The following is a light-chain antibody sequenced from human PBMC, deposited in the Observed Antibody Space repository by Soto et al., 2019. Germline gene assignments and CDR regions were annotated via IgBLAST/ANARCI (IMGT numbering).Light chain of an antibody. CDR2: DSN. V-gene: IGLV1-51*01. CDR3: GAWDNELSAAV. J-gene: IGLJ2*01. Sequence: QSVLTQPPSVSAAPGQKVTISCSGSSSNIGSYYVSWYKQLSGSAPKLLMFDSNKRPSGIPDRFSGSKSGMSATLVITGLQTGDEADYYCGAWDNELSAAVFGGGTKVTVL. CDR1: SSNIGSYY.